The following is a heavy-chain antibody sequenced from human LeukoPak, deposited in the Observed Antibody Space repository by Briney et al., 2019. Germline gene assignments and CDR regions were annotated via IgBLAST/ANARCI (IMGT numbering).Heavy chain of an antibody. CDR2: LSGSGGST. V-gene: IGHV3-23*01. Sequence: GGSLRLSCAASGFTFSSYAMSWVRQAPGQGLEWVSALSGSGGSTYYADSVKGQFTISRDYSKNTLYLQMNSLRAEDTAVYYCAKEISSGWYSVRYFDYWGQGTLVTVSS. CDR1: GFTFSSYA. CDR3: AKEISSGWYSVRYFDY. D-gene: IGHD6-19*01. J-gene: IGHJ4*02.